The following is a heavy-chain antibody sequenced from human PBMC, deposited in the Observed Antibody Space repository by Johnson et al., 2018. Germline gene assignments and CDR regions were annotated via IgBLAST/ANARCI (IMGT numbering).Heavy chain of an antibody. CDR2: ISDSGDVP. CDR3: PKYSALTSGYSYKWYAFDI. J-gene: IGHJ3*02. Sequence: EVQLVESGGGLVQPGGSXRLSCAASGFTFNNYARNWARQAPGKGLAWVSGISDSGDVPHSADSVQGRFTTSRDNSKNTLYLQMNSLTAEDTAIYYWPKYSALTSGYSYKWYAFDIWGQGTMVTVSS. V-gene: IGHV3-23*04. D-gene: IGHD3-22*01. CDR1: GFTFNNYA.